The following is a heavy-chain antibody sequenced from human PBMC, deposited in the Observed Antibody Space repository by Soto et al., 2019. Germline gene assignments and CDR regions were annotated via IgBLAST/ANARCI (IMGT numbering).Heavy chain of an antibody. CDR2: ISGGGGTT. D-gene: IGHD3-10*01. V-gene: IGHV3-23*01. CDR3: AKGPYYYGSGSYWSDY. CDR1: GFTFSSYA. Sequence: EVQLLDSGGGLVQPGESLRLSCAASGFTFSSYAMSWVRQAPGKGLEWVSGISGGGGTTYYAGSVKGRFTISRDNSKNTLYLQMSSLRAEDTAVYYCAKGPYYYGSGSYWSDYWGQGTLVTVSS. J-gene: IGHJ4*02.